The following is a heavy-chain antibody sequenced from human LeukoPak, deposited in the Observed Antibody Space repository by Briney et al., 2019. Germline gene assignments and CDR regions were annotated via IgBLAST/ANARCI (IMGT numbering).Heavy chain of an antibody. CDR2: ISAYNGNT. V-gene: IGHV1-18*04. J-gene: IGHJ3*02. CDR3: ARDQDPGAFDI. Sequence: ASVKVSCKASGYTFTGYYIHWVRQAPGQRLDWMGWISAYNGNTNYAQNLQGRVTMTTDTSTNTAYMELRSLRSDDTAVYYCARDQDPGAFDIWGQGTMVTVSS. CDR1: GYTFTGYY.